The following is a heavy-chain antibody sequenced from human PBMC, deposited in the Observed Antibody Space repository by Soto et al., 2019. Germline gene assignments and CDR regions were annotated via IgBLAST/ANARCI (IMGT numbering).Heavy chain of an antibody. D-gene: IGHD4-17*01. CDR1: GDSISSGGYY. V-gene: IGHV4-31*03. Sequence: QVQLQESGPGLVKPSQTMSLTCTDSGDSISSGGYYWSWIRQHPGKGLEWIGYIYYSGSTYYNPSLKSRVTISVDTSKNQFSLKLSSVTAADTSVYYCARAQPLRWFEPWGQGTLVTVSS. J-gene: IGHJ5*02. CDR2: IYYSGST. CDR3: ARAQPLRWFEP.